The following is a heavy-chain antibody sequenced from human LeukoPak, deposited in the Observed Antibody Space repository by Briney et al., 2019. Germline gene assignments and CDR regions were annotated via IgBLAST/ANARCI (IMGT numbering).Heavy chain of an antibody. J-gene: IGHJ4*02. D-gene: IGHD3-3*01. V-gene: IGHV3-7*01. CDR1: GFTFTNYW. CDR3: ARLREIPVFGVVTKSTSYFDY. Sequence: GGSLRLSCAASGFTFTNYWMSWVRQAPGKGLELVANIKQDRSEKYYVDSVKGRFTISRDSAKNSLYLQMNSLRAEDTAVYYSARLREIPVFGVVTKSTSYFDYWGQGTLVTVSS. CDR2: IKQDRSEK.